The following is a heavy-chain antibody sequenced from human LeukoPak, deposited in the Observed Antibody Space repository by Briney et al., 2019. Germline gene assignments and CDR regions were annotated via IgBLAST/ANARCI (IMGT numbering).Heavy chain of an antibody. Sequence: SETLSLTCTVSGGSISSYYWSWIRQPAGKGLEWIGRTYTSGSTNYNPSLKSRVTMSVDTSKNQFSLKLSSVTAADTAVYYCARDSSSWYGYYYYYYYMDVWGKGTTVTVSS. D-gene: IGHD6-13*01. V-gene: IGHV4-4*07. CDR2: TYTSGST. CDR1: GGSISSYY. J-gene: IGHJ6*03. CDR3: ARDSSSWYGYYYYYYYMDV.